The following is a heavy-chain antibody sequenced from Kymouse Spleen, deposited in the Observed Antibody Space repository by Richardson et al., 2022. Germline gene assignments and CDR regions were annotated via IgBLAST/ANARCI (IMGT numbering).Heavy chain of an antibody. CDR3: ARSAYCGGDCYSGFDY. D-gene: IGHD2-21*02. Sequence: EVQLVESGGGLVQPGGSLRLSCAASGFTFSSYDMHWVRQATGKGLEWVSAIGTAGDTYYPGSVKGRFTISRENAKNSLYLQMNSLRAGDTAVYYCARSAYCGGDCYSGFDYWGQGTLVTVSS. V-gene: IGHV3-13*01. CDR1: GFTFSSYD. CDR2: IGTAGDT. J-gene: IGHJ4*02.